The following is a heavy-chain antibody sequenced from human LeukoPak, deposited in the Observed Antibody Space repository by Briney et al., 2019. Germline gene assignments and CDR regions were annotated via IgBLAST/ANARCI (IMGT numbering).Heavy chain of an antibody. Sequence: GGSLRLSCAATGFTFSNYGMHWVRHTPGKGLDWVSGVGAAGDTYYADSVKGRFTVSRDNSKKTLHLQMNSLRAEDTAIYYCAKAGDYCSSTNCYYYWYFDLWGRGTLVTVSS. CDR2: VGAAGDT. CDR3: AKAGDYCSSTNCYYYWYFDL. CDR1: GFTFSNYG. V-gene: IGHV3-13*01. J-gene: IGHJ2*01. D-gene: IGHD2-2*01.